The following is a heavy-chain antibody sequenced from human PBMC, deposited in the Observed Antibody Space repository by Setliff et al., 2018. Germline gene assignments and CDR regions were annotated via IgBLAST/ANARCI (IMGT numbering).Heavy chain of an antibody. CDR1: GFTFSSYA. CDR2: ISGSGGST. D-gene: IGHD6-6*01. Sequence: PGASLKISCAASGFTFSSYAMSWVRQAPGKGLEWVSAISGSGGSTYYADSVKGRFTISRDNSKNTLYLQMNSLRAEDTAVYYCAKDIRGFTARPDPYYYYYYGMDVWGQGTTVTVSS. J-gene: IGHJ6*02. CDR3: AKDIRGFTARPDPYYYYYYGMDV. V-gene: IGHV3-23*01.